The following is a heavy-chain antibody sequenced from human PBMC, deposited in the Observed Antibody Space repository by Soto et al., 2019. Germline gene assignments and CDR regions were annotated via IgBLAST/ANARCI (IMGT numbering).Heavy chain of an antibody. CDR1: GFTFSSYA. Sequence: GGSLRLSCAASGFTFSSYAMSWVRQAPGKGLEWVSAISVSGGSTYYADSVKGRFTISRDNSKNTLYLQMNSLRAEDTAVYYCAKDLWAGYFDWLLLDYWGQGTLVTVSS. V-gene: IGHV3-23*01. D-gene: IGHD3-9*01. CDR3: AKDLWAGYFDWLLLDY. J-gene: IGHJ4*02. CDR2: ISVSGGST.